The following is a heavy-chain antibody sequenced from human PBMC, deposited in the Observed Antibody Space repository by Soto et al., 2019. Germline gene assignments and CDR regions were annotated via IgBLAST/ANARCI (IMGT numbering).Heavy chain of an antibody. D-gene: IGHD3-10*01. V-gene: IGHV1-69*02. CDR3: ARSVGGSNVNFDY. J-gene: IGHJ4*02. CDR2: IIPILGIA. Sequence: GASVKVSCKASGGTFSSYTISWVRQAPGQGLEWMGRIIPILGIANYAQKFQGRVTITADKSTSTAYMELSSLRFEDTAVYYCARSVGGSNVNFDYWGQGTLVTVSS. CDR1: GGTFSSYT.